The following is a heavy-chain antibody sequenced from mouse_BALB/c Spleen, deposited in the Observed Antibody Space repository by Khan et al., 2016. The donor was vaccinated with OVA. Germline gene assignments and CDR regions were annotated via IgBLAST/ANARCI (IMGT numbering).Heavy chain of an antibody. Sequence: QVQLKESGTELARPGTSVKMSCKAAGYTFSNYWIGWVQQRPGHGLEWIGDIYPGGGYTNYNENFKGKATLTADTSSSTAYMQLSILASADSAIFYCERRGEARATGDDFDYGGQGNTLTVS. J-gene: IGHJ2*01. CDR2: IYPGGGYT. CDR3: ERRGEARATGDDFDY. V-gene: IGHV1-63*02. CDR1: GYTFSNYW. D-gene: IGHD3-1*01.